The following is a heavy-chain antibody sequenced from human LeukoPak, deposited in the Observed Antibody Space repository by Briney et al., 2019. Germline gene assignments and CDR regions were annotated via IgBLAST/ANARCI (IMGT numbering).Heavy chain of an antibody. Sequence: ASVKVSCKASGYTFTGYYMHWVRQAPGQGLEWMGWINPNSGGTNYAQKFQGRVTMTRDTSISTAYMELSRLRSDDTAVYYCATLIGYSSSSTLKYYFDYWGQGTLVTVSP. J-gene: IGHJ4*02. D-gene: IGHD6-6*01. CDR3: ATLIGYSSSSTLKYYFDY. CDR1: GYTFTGYY. CDR2: INPNSGGT. V-gene: IGHV1-2*02.